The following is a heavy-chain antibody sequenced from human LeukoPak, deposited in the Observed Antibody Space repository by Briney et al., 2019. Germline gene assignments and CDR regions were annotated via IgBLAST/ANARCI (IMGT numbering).Heavy chain of an antibody. D-gene: IGHD6-6*01. CDR2: IYYRGNT. CDR3: ARDSPPQYASSSAGFDY. CDR1: GDSIRNYY. J-gene: IGHJ4*02. Sequence: PSETLSLTCTVSGDSIRNYYWSWIRQPPGKGLEWIGYIYYRGNTNYNPSLKSRGSISIDTSRNQSSLKMSSVTAADTAVYFCARDSPPQYASSSAGFDYWGQGALVTVSS. V-gene: IGHV4-59*01.